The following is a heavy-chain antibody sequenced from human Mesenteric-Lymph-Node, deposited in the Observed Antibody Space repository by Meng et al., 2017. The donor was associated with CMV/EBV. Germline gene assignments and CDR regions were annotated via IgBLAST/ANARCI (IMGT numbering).Heavy chain of an antibody. CDR1: GFTFSSYA. CDR2: VYGGGSTT. D-gene: IGHD6-19*01. CDR3: AKKGDSGWYVDY. Sequence: CTASGFTFSSYAVSWVRQAPGKGLGWVSVVYGGGSTTYYAESVKGRFTISRDNSKNTVYLQMNSLRAEDTAVYYCAKKGDSGWYVDYWGQGTLVTVSS. J-gene: IGHJ4*02. V-gene: IGHV3-23*03.